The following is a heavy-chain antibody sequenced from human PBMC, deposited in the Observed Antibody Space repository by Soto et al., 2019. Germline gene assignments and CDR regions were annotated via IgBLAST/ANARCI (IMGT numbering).Heavy chain of an antibody. Sequence: ESLKISCKGSGYSFTSYWIGWVRQMPGKGLEWMGIIYPGDSDTRYSPSFQGQVTISADKSISTAYLQWSSLKASDTAMYYCARFRYCSGGSCYGDYYYGMDVWGQGTTVTVS. J-gene: IGHJ6*02. V-gene: IGHV5-51*01. CDR2: IYPGDSDT. CDR3: ARFRYCSGGSCYGDYYYGMDV. D-gene: IGHD2-15*01. CDR1: GYSFTSYW.